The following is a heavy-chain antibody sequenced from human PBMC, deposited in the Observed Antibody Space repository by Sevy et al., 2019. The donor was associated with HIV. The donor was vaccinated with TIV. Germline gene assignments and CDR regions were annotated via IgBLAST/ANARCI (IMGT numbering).Heavy chain of an antibody. Sequence: ASVKVSCRTSTYSSTIYYMQWVRQAPGQGLEWMGLINPSGGGTSYTQKFQDRVTMTWDTSTGTVYMDLSSLRSEDTAVYYCAVSQFCGGDCYYFDQWGHGTLVTVSS. CDR1: TYSSTIYY. CDR2: INPSGGGT. D-gene: IGHD2-21*02. CDR3: AVSQFCGGDCYYFDQ. J-gene: IGHJ4*01. V-gene: IGHV1-46*01.